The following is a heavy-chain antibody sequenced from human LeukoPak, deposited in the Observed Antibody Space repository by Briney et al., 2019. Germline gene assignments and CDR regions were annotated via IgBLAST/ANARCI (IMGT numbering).Heavy chain of an antibody. V-gene: IGHV4-59*01. J-gene: IGHJ3*02. Sequence: SETLSLTCTVSGGSISSYYWSWIRQPPGKGLEWIGYIYYSGSTNYNPSLKSRVTIPVDTSKDQFSLKLSSVTAADTAVYYCATTTITMIGEGAFDIWGQGTMVTVSS. CDR1: GGSISSYY. D-gene: IGHD3-22*01. CDR2: IYYSGST. CDR3: ATTTITMIGEGAFDI.